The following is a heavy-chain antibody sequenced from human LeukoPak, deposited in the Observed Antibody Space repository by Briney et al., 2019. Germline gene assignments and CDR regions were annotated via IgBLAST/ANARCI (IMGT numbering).Heavy chain of an antibody. Sequence: ASVKVSCKASGYTFTGYYMHWVRQAPGQGLEWMGWINPNSGGTNYAQKFQGRVTMTRDTSISTAYMELSRLRSDDTAVYYCARERYYYGSGPLDAFDIWGQGAMVTVSS. CDR2: INPNSGGT. V-gene: IGHV1-2*02. D-gene: IGHD3-10*01. CDR3: ARERYYYGSGPLDAFDI. J-gene: IGHJ3*02. CDR1: GYTFTGYY.